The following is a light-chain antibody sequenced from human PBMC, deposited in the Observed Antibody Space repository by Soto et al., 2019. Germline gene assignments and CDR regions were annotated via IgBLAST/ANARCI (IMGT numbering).Light chain of an antibody. CDR2: DAS. V-gene: IGKV3-15*01. CDR3: QQYHNWPRT. CDR1: QSVSSN. J-gene: IGKJ1*01. Sequence: EIVMTQSPATLSVSPGERATLSCRASQSVSSNLAWFQQKPGQAPRMVIYDASTRAAGIPARFGGSGSGTEFTLTISSLQSEDFAVYYCQQYHNWPRTFGQGTKVDI.